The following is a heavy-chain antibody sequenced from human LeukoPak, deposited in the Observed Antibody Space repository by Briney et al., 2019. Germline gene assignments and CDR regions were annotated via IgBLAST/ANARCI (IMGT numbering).Heavy chain of an antibody. Sequence: SETLSLTCTVSGGSISNYYWSWVRQPPGKGLEWIGYIYYSGSTYYNPSLKSRVTISVDTSKNQFSLKLSSVTAADTAVYYCARGGVRFDPWGQGTLVTVSS. CDR2: IYYSGST. J-gene: IGHJ5*02. CDR3: ARGGVRFDP. D-gene: IGHD1-1*01. CDR1: GGSISNYY. V-gene: IGHV4-59*12.